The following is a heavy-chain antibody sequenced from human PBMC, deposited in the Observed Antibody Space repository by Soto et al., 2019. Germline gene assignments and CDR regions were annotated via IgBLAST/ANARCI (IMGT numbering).Heavy chain of an antibody. J-gene: IGHJ6*02. CDR3: ARGLWPRNYYYYGMDV. CDR2: ISAYNGNT. Sequence: ASVKVSCKASGYTFTSYGISWVRQAPGQGLEWMGWISAYNGNTNYAQKLQGRVTMTTDTSTSTAYMELRSLRSDDTAVYYCARGLWPRNYYYYGMDVRGQGTTVTVSS. V-gene: IGHV1-18*01. CDR1: GYTFTSYG. D-gene: IGHD3-10*01.